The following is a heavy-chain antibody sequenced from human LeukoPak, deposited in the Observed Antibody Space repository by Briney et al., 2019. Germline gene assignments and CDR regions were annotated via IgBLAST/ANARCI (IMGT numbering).Heavy chain of an antibody. CDR2: ISTSGGTT. CDR3: SKTSIVGPTEIDY. V-gene: IGHV3-23*01. D-gene: IGHD1-26*01. CDR1: GGSISSVN. J-gene: IGHJ4*02. Sequence: ETLSLTCAVSGGSISSVNLWSWVRQAPGKGLEWVSAISTSGGTTDYADSVKGRFTISRDNSRNTLFLQMNSLRAEDTAVYYCSKTSIVGPTEIDYWGQGTLVTVSS.